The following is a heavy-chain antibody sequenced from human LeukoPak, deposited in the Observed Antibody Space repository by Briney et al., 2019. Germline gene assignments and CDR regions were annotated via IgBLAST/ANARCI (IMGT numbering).Heavy chain of an antibody. D-gene: IGHD6-13*01. CDR3: ASPSSSWFDY. Sequence: PGGSLRPSCEASGFTFSSFSMSGVRQAPGRGLEWVSTFSGTGEITYYADSVKGRFTISRDNSKNTVHLQMNSLRAEDTAVYYCASPSSSWFDYWGQGTLVTVSS. J-gene: IGHJ4*02. V-gene: IGHV3-23*01. CDR2: FSGTGEIT. CDR1: GFTFSSFS.